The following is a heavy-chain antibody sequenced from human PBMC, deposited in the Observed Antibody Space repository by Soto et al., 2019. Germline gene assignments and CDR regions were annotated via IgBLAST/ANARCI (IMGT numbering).Heavy chain of an antibody. CDR3: AKDLYSGGSIDY. D-gene: IGHD6-25*01. CDR2: ISYDGSNK. CDR1: GFTFGSYG. V-gene: IGHV3-30*18. J-gene: IGHJ4*02. Sequence: GGSLRLSCAASGFTFGSYGVHWVRQAPGKGLEWVAVISYDGSNKYYADSVKGRFTISRDNSKNTLYLQMNSLRAEDTAVYYCAKDLYSGGSIDYWGQGTLVTVSS.